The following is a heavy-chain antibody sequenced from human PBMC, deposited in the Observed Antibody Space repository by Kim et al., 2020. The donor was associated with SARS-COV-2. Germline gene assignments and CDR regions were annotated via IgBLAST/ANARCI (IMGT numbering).Heavy chain of an antibody. D-gene: IGHD3-3*01. Sequence: KGRLTISRENAKNSLYLQMNSLRDEDTAVYYCARDPTYDFWSGYSRSFDYWGQGTLVTVSS. J-gene: IGHJ4*02. V-gene: IGHV3-48*02. CDR3: ARDPTYDFWSGYSRSFDY.